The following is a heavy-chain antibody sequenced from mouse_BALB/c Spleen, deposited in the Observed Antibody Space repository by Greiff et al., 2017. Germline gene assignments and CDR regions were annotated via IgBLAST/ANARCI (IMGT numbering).Heavy chain of an antibody. CDR2: ISDGGSYT. CDR3: ARGDAPFAY. V-gene: IGHV5-4*02. J-gene: IGHJ3*01. CDR1: GFTFSDYY. Sequence: EVHLVESGGGLVKPGGSLKLSCAASGFTFSDYYMYWVRQTPEKRLEWVATISDGGSYTYYPDSVKGRFTISRDNAKNNLYLQMSSLKSEDTAMYYCARGDAPFAYWGQGTLVTVSA.